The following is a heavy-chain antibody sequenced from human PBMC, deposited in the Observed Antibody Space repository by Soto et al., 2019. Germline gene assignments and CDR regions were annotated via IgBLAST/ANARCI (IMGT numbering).Heavy chain of an antibody. J-gene: IGHJ4*02. V-gene: IGHV5-10-1*01. Sequence: GASLKISCKGSGYSFTSYWISWVRQMPGKGLEWMGRIDPSDSYTNYSPSFQGHVTISADKSISTAYLQWSSLKASDTAMYYCARRDYYDSSGYSFEVWCQGTLVSVAS. CDR1: GYSFTSYW. CDR3: ARRDYYDSSGYSFEV. D-gene: IGHD3-22*01. CDR2: IDPSDSYT.